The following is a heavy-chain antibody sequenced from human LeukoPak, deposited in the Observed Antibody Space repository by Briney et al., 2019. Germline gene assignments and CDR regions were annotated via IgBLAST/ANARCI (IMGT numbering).Heavy chain of an antibody. J-gene: IGHJ4*02. D-gene: IGHD6-13*01. CDR1: GGSFSSYY. CDR2: IYYSGST. CDR3: ARGPLRQQLVYKH. Sequence: SETLSLTCAVYGGSFSSYYCSWIRQPPGKGLEWIGSIYYSGSTYYNPSLKSRVTISVDTSKNQFSLKLSSVTAADTAVYYCARGPLRQQLVYKHWGQGTLVTVSS. V-gene: IGHV4-34*01.